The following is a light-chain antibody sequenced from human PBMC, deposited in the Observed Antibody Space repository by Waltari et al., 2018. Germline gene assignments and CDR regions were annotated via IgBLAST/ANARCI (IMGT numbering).Light chain of an antibody. V-gene: IGKV1-5*03. CDR3: KQYNSYFPT. CDR2: KAS. CDR1: QSISSW. J-gene: IGKJ5*01. Sequence: DIQMTQSPSTLSASVGDRVTITCRASQSISSWLAWYQQKPGKAPKLLIYKASSLESGVPSRFSGSGSGTEFTLTISSLQPDDFATYYCKQYNSYFPTFGQGTRLEIK.